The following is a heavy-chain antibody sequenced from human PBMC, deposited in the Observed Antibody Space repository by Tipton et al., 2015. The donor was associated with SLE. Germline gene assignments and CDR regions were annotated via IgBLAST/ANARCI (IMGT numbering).Heavy chain of an antibody. CDR1: GGSISSYY. D-gene: IGHD4-23*01. J-gene: IGHJ3*02. CDR2: IYYSGST. Sequence: TLSLTCTVSGGSISSYYWSWIRQPPGKGLEWIGYIYYSGSTNYNPSLKSRVTISVDTSKNQFSLKLSSVTAADTAVYYCATTPRTVVTPTDAFDIWGQGTMVTVSS. CDR3: ATTPRTVVTPTDAFDI. V-gene: IGHV4-59*07.